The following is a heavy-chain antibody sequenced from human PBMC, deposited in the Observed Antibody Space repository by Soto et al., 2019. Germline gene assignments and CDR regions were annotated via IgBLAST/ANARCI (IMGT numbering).Heavy chain of an antibody. V-gene: IGHV1-18*01. Sequence: QVQLVQSGAEVKKPGASVKVSCKASGYTFTSYGISWVRQAPGQGLEWMGWISAYNGNTNYAQKLQGRVTMTTDTSTSTAYMELRSXXXXXXXXXXXXXXRVVPAAIWXFDPWGQXTLVXVXX. CDR1: GYTFTSYG. CDR2: ISAYNGNT. J-gene: IGHJ5*02. D-gene: IGHD2-2*01. CDR3: XXXRVVPAAIWXFDP.